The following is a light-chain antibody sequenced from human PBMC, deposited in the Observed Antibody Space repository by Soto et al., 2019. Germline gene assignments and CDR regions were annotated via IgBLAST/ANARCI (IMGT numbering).Light chain of an antibody. Sequence: DIKMTQSPSTMSGSVGDRFTITCRASQTISSWLAWYQQKPGKAPKLLIYKASTLKSGVPSRFSGSGSGTDFTLSINSLQPEDFATYYCQQSNSIPKTFGQGTKVDIK. CDR3: QQSNSIPKT. V-gene: IGKV1-5*03. J-gene: IGKJ1*01. CDR2: KAS. CDR1: QTISSW.